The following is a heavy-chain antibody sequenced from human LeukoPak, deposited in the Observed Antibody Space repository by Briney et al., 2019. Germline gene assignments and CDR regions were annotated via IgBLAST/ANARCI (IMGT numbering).Heavy chain of an antibody. D-gene: IGHD3-16*01. CDR1: GYTFTGYY. Sequence: GASVKVSCKASGYTFTGYYMHWVRQAPGQGLEWMGWINPNSGGTNYAQKFQGRVTITRDTSASTAYMELSSLRSEDTAVYYCARDLRLVVLISLAVWGQGTLVTVSS. J-gene: IGHJ4*02. CDR3: ARDLRLVVLISLAV. CDR2: INPNSGGT. V-gene: IGHV1-2*02.